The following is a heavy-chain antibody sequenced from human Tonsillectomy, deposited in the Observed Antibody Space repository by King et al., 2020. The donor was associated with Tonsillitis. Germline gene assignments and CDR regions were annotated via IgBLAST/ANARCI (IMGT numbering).Heavy chain of an antibody. Sequence: VQLVESRGGLVQPGGSLRLSCAASGFNVITNYMSWVRQAPGKGLEWVSVIYSGGAAFYADAVKGRFSITRDNFKNTLYLQMNNLRPEDTATYYCARDQTHGGRFDSWGQGTLVTVSA. D-gene: IGHD3-16*01. J-gene: IGHJ4*02. CDR1: GFNVITNY. CDR3: ARDQTHGGRFDS. CDR2: IYSGGAA. V-gene: IGHV3-66*01.